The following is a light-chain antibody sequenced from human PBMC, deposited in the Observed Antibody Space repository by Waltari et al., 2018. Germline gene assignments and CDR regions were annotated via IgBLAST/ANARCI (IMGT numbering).Light chain of an antibody. Sequence: EVLMTQSPATLSVSPGERATLSCRASQSISRNLAWYQQKPGQAPRILIYGASTRATCIPARFSGSGSGTEFTLSISSLQSEDFAVYYCQQYNNWRTFGQGTKLEIK. CDR2: GAS. CDR1: QSISRN. CDR3: QQYNNWRT. J-gene: IGKJ2*01. V-gene: IGKV3-15*01.